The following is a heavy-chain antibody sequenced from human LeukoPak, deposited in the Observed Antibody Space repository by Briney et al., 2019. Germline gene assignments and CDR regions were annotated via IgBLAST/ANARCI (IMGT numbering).Heavy chain of an antibody. CDR1: GFRFSDYY. CDR2: ISSSGDSR. V-gene: IGHV3-11*01. Sequence: GGSLRLSCAASGFRFSDYYMRWIRQTPGKGLEWLSYISSSGDSRYYADSVQGRFTISRDNAKNSLYLQMDSLRAEDTAVYYCARDRLYYFDYWGQGALVTVSS. CDR3: ARDRLYYFDY. D-gene: IGHD2/OR15-2a*01. J-gene: IGHJ4*02.